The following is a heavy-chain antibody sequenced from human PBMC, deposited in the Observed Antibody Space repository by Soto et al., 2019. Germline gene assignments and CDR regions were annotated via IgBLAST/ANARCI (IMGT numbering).Heavy chain of an antibody. CDR3: ARGGFGELFPRRSFWFDP. V-gene: IGHV4-39*01. Sequence: SETLSLTCTVSGGSISSSSYYWGWIRQPPGKGLEWIGSIYYSGSTYYNPSLKSRVTISVDTSKNQFSLKLSSVTAADTAVYYCARGGFGELFPRRSFWFDPWGQGTLVTVSS. J-gene: IGHJ5*02. CDR2: IYYSGST. D-gene: IGHD3-10*01. CDR1: GGSISSSSYY.